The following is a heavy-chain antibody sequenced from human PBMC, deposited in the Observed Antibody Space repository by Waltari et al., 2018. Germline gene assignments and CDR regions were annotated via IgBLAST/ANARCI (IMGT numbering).Heavy chain of an antibody. CDR1: GFTFRSYG. CDR2: IWYDESNE. V-gene: IGHV3-33*01. J-gene: IGHJ2*01. Sequence: QVQLGESGGGVVQPGRSLRLSCAASGFTFRSYGMHWVRGAPGKGLEWVAVIWYDESNEYYEYSVKVRFTISRDNSTTTLYLQMNILRAEATAVYYCARAPTGDSSYFDLWGRGTLVTVSS. CDR3: ARAPTGDSSYFDL. D-gene: IGHD6-19*01.